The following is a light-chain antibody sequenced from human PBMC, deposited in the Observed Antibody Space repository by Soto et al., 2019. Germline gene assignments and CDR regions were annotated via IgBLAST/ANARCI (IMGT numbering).Light chain of an antibody. Sequence: AIQMTQSPSSLSASVGDRVTITCRASQAIRNELGWYQQRPGKAPKALIYGASNLQSGVPSRFSGSGFGTDFTLTISSLQPEHFATYYCLQDRNYRGTFGRGAEVESK. CDR3: LQDRNYRGT. V-gene: IGKV1-6*01. CDR1: QAIRNE. CDR2: GAS. J-gene: IGKJ1*01.